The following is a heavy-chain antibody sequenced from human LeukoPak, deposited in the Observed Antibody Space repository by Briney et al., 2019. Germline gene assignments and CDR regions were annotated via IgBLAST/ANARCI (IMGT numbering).Heavy chain of an antibody. V-gene: IGHV3-21*01. D-gene: IGHD3-10*01. CDR2: ISSSSKYI. CDR3: ARDPGMVVFYYGMDV. J-gene: IGHJ6*02. CDR1: GFVFSAFA. Sequence: PGGSLRLSCEGSGFVFSAFAMNWVRQAPGKELEWVSSISSSSKYIFYADSVKGRFTISRDNARYALFLHMNGLRVEDTAVYYCARDPGMVVFYYGMDVWGQGTTVTVSS.